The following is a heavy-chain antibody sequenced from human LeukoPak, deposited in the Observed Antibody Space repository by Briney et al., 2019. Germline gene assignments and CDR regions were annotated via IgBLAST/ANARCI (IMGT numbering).Heavy chain of an antibody. CDR1: GFTFSTYW. V-gene: IGHV3-7*04. CDR3: ARDLDY. CDR2: INQDGSEK. J-gene: IGHJ4*02. Sequence: GGSLRLSCAASGFTFSTYWMSWVRQAPGKGLEWVANINQDGSEKYYVDSVKGRFTISRDNAKKSLYLQTNSLRAEDTAAYYCARDLDYWGQGTLVTVSS.